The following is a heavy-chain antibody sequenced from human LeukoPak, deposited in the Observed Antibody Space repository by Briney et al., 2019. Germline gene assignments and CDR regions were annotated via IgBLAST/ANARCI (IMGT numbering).Heavy chain of an antibody. V-gene: IGHV3-7*01. CDR1: GFTFTNYW. Sequence: PGGSLRLSCAASGFTFTNYWMSWVRQAPGKGLELVANIKQDRSEKYYVGSVKGRFTISRDNAKSSLYLQMNSLRAEDTAVYYCAELGITMIGGVWGKGTTVTISS. J-gene: IGHJ6*04. CDR2: IKQDRSEK. CDR3: AELGITMIGGV. D-gene: IGHD3-10*02.